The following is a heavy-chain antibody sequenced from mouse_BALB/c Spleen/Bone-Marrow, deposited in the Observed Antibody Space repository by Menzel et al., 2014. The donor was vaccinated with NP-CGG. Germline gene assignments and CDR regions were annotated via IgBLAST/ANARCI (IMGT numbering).Heavy chain of an antibody. CDR2: INPNYDST. V-gene: IGHV1-18*01. CDR3: ARGGNYGGEAWFAY. J-gene: IGHJ3*01. D-gene: IGHD2-1*01. CDR1: GYTFTDYN. Sequence: EVKVVESGAELVKPGASVKISCKASGYTFTDYNMDWVKQSHGKSLEWIGDINPNYDSTSYNQKFKGKATLTVDKSSSTAYMELRSLTSEDTAVYYCARGGNYGGEAWFAYWGQGTLVTVSA.